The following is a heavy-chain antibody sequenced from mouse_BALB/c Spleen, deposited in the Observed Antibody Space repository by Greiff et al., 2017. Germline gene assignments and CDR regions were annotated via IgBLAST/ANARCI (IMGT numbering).Heavy chain of an antibody. CDR3: ATTMITNYAMDY. CDR1: GYSITSDYA. V-gene: IGHV3-2*02. Sequence: EVKLQESGPGLVKPSHSLSLTCTVTGYSITSDYAWNWIRQFPGNKLEWMGYISYSGSTSYNPSLKSRISITRDTSKNQFFLQLNSVTTEDTATYYCATTMITNYAMDYWGQGTSVTVSS. CDR2: ISYSGST. D-gene: IGHD2-4*01. J-gene: IGHJ4*01.